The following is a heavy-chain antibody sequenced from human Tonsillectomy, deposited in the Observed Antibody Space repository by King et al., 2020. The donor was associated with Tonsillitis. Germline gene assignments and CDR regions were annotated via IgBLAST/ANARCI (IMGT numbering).Heavy chain of an antibody. CDR1: GFTFSSYA. CDR2: IYSCGSST. D-gene: IGHD4-17*01. J-gene: IGHJ6*02. Sequence: VQLVESGGGLVQPGGSLRLSCAASGFTFSSYAMSWVRQAPGKGLEWVSVIYSCGSSTYYADSVKGRFTISRDNSKNTLYLQMNSLRAEDTAVYYCSRFRGYGASVRGTFYSDGMGFWCPGTTVTVSS. CDR3: SRFRGYGASVRGTFYSDGMGF. V-gene: IGHV3-23*03.